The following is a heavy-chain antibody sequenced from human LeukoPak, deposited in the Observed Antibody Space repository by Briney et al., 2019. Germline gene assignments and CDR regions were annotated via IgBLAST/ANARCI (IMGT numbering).Heavy chain of an antibody. Sequence: PGASVKVSCKASGYTFTGYYMHWVRQAPGQGLEWMGWINTNTGNPTYAQGFTGRFVFSLDTSVSTAYLQINSLKAEDTAVYYCARSGRAAAGPHVYYYYMDVWGKGTAVTVSS. CDR3: ARSGRAAAGPHVYYYYMDV. CDR1: GYTFTGYY. D-gene: IGHD6-13*01. V-gene: IGHV7-4-1*02. J-gene: IGHJ6*03. CDR2: INTNTGNP.